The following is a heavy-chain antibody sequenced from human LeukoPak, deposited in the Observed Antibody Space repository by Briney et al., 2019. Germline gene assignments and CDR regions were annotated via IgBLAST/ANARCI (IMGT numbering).Heavy chain of an antibody. D-gene: IGHD6-25*01. CDR1: GFTFSSYS. CDR2: IGSRSTSI. V-gene: IGHV3-21*01. J-gene: IGHJ3*02. CDR3: ARESSESFDI. Sequence: PGGSLRLSCAASGFTFSSYSMNWVRQAPGKGLEWVSSIGSRSTSIYYADSVKGRFTIPRDNAKNSLYLQMNSLRAEDTAVYYCARESSESFDIWGQGTMVTVSS.